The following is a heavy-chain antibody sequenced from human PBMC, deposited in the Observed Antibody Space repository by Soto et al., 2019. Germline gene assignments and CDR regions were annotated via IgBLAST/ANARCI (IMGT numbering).Heavy chain of an antibody. CDR2: ISDSGGST. J-gene: IGHJ4*02. D-gene: IGHD3-9*01. CDR1: GFTFSTFA. V-gene: IGHV3-23*01. CDR3: ARGGTFYDILTGYYNSWIGYYFDY. Sequence: GGSLRLSCVASGFTFSTFAMSWVRQAPGKGLEWVSTISDSGGSTYHADSVKGRFTISRDNSKNTVYLQMNSLRAEDTAVYFCARGGTFYDILTGYYNSWIGYYFDYWGQGTLVTVSS.